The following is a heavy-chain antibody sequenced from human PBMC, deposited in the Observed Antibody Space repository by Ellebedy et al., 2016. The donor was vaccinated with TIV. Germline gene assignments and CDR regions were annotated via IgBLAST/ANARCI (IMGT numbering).Heavy chain of an antibody. CDR1: GFTVSRYW. CDR2: INSDGSST. CDR3: ARGGFDAYYLDY. V-gene: IGHV3-74*01. J-gene: IGHJ4*02. Sequence: PGGSLRLSCAASGFTVSRYWMHWVRQAPGKGLVWVSRINSDGSSTSYAGSVEGRVTISRDNAKNTVYLHMNSLRADDTAVYYCARGGFDAYYLDYWGQGILVTVSS.